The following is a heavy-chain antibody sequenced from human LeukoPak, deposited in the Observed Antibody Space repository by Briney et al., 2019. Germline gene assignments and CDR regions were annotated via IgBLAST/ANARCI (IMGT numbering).Heavy chain of an antibody. CDR1: GGSISSGGYY. J-gene: IGHJ4*02. D-gene: IGHD1-1*01. Sequence: ASETLSLTCTVSGGSISSGGYYWSWIRQPPGKGLEWIGYIYHSGSTYYNPSLKSRVTISVDRSKNQFSLKLSSVTAADTAVYYCARSTNWNYFDYWGQGTLVTVSS. CDR3: ARSTNWNYFDY. CDR2: IYHSGST. V-gene: IGHV4-30-2*01.